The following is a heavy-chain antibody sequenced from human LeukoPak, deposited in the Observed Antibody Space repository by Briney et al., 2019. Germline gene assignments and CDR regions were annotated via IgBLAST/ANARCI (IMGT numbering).Heavy chain of an antibody. J-gene: IGHJ4*02. D-gene: IGHD3-10*01. Sequence: GGSLRLSCAASGIIVSSNYMSCVRQAPGKGLEWVSALYSGGSIYYAESVKGRFTISRDNSKNTLYLQMNSLRAEDTAVYYCARDPSRGLYYFDHWGQGTLVTVSS. CDR1: GIIVSSNY. CDR3: ARDPSRGLYYFDH. CDR2: LYSGGSI. V-gene: IGHV3-53*01.